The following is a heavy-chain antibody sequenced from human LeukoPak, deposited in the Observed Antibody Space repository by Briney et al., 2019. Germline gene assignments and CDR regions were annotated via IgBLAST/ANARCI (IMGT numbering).Heavy chain of an antibody. J-gene: IGHJ4*02. V-gene: IGHV6-1*01. D-gene: IGHD6-19*01. Sequence: SQTLSLTCAISGDSVSSNSASWNWIRQSPSRGLEWLGRTYYRSKWYNDYAVSVKSRITINPDTSKNQFSLQLNSVTPEVTAVYYCARDEAVAATWGFDYRGQGTLVTVSS. CDR2: TYYRSKWYN. CDR1: GDSVSSNSAS. CDR3: ARDEAVAATWGFDY.